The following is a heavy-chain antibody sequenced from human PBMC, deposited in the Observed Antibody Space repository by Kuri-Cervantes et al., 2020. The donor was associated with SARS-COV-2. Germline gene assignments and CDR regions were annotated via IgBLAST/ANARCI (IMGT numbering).Heavy chain of an antibody. D-gene: IGHD2-15*01. CDR1: GFSFSNYA. J-gene: IGHJ5*01. CDR2: INFNGRDT. CDR3: AKGLTPTPPTRYYDS. V-gene: IGHV3-23*05. Sequence: GGSLRLSCAASGFSFSNYAMTWVRQAPGKGLEWVSVINFNGRDTFYADSVKGRFTISRDNSKDTVYLQLHSLRAEDTAIYFCAKGLTPTPPTRYYDSWGPGTLVTVSS.